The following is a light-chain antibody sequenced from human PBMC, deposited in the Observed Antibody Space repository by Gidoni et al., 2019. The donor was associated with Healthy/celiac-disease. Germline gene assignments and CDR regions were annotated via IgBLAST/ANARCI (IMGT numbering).Light chain of an antibody. CDR3: SSYTSSSTRNVV. Sequence: QSALTQPDSVSGSPGQSIPIACTGTSSDVGGYNYVSWYQQHPGKAPKLMIYEVSNRPSGVSNRFSGSKSGNTASLTISGLQAEYEADYYCSSYTSSSTRNVVFGGGTKLTVL. CDR1: SSDVGGYNY. V-gene: IGLV2-14*01. CDR2: EVS. J-gene: IGLJ2*01.